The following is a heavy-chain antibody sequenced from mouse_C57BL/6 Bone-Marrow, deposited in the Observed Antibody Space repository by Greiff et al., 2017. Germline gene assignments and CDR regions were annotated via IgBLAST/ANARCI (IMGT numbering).Heavy chain of an antibody. V-gene: IGHV1-81*01. CDR1: GYTFTSYG. J-gene: IGHJ2*01. Sequence: VQVVESGAELARPGASVKLSCKASGYTFTSYGISWVKQRTGQGLEWIGEIYPRSGNTYYNEKFKGKATLTADKSSSTAYMELRSLTSEDSAVYFCARLTIDFDYWGQGTTLTVSS. D-gene: IGHD1-2*01. CDR2: IYPRSGNT. CDR3: ARLTIDFDY.